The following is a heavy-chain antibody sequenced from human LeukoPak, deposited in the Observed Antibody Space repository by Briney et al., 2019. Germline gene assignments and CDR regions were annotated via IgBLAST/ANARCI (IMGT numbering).Heavy chain of an antibody. CDR2: IYYSGST. CDR3: ARELAYGYMYFVY. CDR1: GGSISSYY. V-gene: IGHV4-59*01. J-gene: IGHJ4*02. Sequence: KPSETLSLTCTVSGGSISSYYWSWIRQPPGKGLEWIGYIYYSGSTNCNPSLKSRVTISVDTSKNQFSLKLSSVTAADTAVYYCARELAYGYMYFVYWGQGTLVTVSS. D-gene: IGHD5-18*01.